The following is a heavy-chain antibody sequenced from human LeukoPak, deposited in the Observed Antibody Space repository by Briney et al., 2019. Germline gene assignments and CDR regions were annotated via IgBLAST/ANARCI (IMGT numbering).Heavy chain of an antibody. CDR2: IWYDGSNK. D-gene: IGHD3-22*01. CDR1: GFTFSSYG. Sequence: PGGSLRLSCAASGFTFSSYGMHWVRRAPGKGLEWVAVIWYDGSNKYYADSVKGRFTISRDNSKNTLYLQMHSLRAEDTAVYYCARGFYYDSSGYYVYYFDYWGQGTLVTVSS. J-gene: IGHJ4*02. V-gene: IGHV3-33*08. CDR3: ARGFYYDSSGYYVYYFDY.